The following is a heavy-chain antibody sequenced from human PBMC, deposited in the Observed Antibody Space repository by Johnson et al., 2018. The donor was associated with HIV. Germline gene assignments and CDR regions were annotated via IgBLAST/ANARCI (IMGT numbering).Heavy chain of an antibody. V-gene: IGHV3-30*04. D-gene: IGHD6-13*01. CDR1: GFTFSSYA. J-gene: IGHJ3*02. CDR2: ISYDGSNK. Sequence: QVQLMESGGGVVQPGRSLRLSCAASGFTFSSYAMHWVRQAPGKGLEWVAVISYDGSNKYYADSVKGRFTISRDNSKNTLYLQMNSLRAEETAVYYCARPFRIAAYGGSDAFDIWGQGTMVTVSS. CDR3: ARPFRIAAYGGSDAFDI.